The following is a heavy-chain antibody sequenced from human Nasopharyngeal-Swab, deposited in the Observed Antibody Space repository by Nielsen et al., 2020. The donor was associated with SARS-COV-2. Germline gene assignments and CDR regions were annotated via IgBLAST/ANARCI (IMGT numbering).Heavy chain of an antibody. CDR1: GGTFSSYA. Sequence: SVKVSCKTSGGTFSSYAISWVRQAPGQGLEWMGGIIPIFGTANYAQKFQGRVTITADESTSTAYMELSSLRSEDTAVYYCARSPRWGSGIQDYWGQGTLVTVSS. V-gene: IGHV1-69*13. J-gene: IGHJ4*02. CDR2: IIPIFGTA. CDR3: ARSPRWGSGIQDY. D-gene: IGHD3-10*01.